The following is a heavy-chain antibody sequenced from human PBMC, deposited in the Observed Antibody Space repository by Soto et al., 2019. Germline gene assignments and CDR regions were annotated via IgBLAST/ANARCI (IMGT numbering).Heavy chain of an antibody. J-gene: IGHJ6*02. CDR1: GGSVSSGSYY. D-gene: IGHD7-27*01. CDR2: IYYSGST. CDR3: ASGDLNYYYGMDV. V-gene: IGHV4-61*01. Sequence: QVQLQESGPGLVKPSETLSLTCTVSGGSVSSGSYYWSWIRQPPGKGLEWIGYIYYSGSTNYNPSLKSRVTISVDTSKNQFSLKLSSVTAADTAVYYCASGDLNYYYGMDVWGQGTTVTVSS.